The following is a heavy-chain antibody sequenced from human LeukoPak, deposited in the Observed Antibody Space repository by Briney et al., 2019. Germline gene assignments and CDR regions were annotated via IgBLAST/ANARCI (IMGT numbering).Heavy chain of an antibody. V-gene: IGHV1-3*01. D-gene: IGHD1-26*01. Sequence: ASVKVSCKASGYTFTSYAMHWVRQAPGQRLEWMGWINAGNGSTKYSQKFQGRVTITRDTSASTAYMELSSLRSEDTAVYYCARWGATYYYYYGTDVWGQGTTVTVSS. J-gene: IGHJ6*02. CDR2: INAGNGST. CDR1: GYTFTSYA. CDR3: ARWGATYYYYYGTDV.